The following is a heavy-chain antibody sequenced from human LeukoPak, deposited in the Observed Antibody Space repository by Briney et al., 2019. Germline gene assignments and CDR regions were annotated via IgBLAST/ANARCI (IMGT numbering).Heavy chain of an antibody. V-gene: IGHV3-21*01. CDR1: GFTFSSYS. CDR2: ISSSSSYI. Sequence: GGSLRLSCAASGFTFSSYSMNWVRQAPGKGLEWVSSISSSSSYIYYADPVKGRFTISRDNAKNSLYLQMNSLRAEDTAVYYCARLGATDFDYWGQGTLVTVSS. J-gene: IGHJ4*02. CDR3: ARLGATDFDY. D-gene: IGHD1-14*01.